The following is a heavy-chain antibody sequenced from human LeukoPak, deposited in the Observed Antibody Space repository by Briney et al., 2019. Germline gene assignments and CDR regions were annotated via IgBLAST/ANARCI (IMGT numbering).Heavy chain of an antibody. J-gene: IGHJ4*02. Sequence: GGSLRLSCAASGFTFDDYAMHWVRQAPGKGLEWVPGISWNSGSIGYADSVKGRFTISRDNAKNSLYLQMNSLRAEDTALYYCAKSRSSALYYYFDYWGQGTLVTVSS. D-gene: IGHD6-6*01. V-gene: IGHV3-9*01. CDR2: ISWNSGSI. CDR3: AKSRSSALYYYFDY. CDR1: GFTFDDYA.